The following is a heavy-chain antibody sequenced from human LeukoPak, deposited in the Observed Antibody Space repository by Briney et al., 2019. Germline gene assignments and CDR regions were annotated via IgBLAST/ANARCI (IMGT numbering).Heavy chain of an antibody. V-gene: IGHV3-21*01. Sequence: GGSLRLSCAASGFTFSSYSMNWVRQAPGKGLEWVSSISSSSTYMYYADSVKGRFTISRDNAKNSLYLEMDSLRAEDTAVYYCVRMYTNNWLLWYWGQGTLVTVSS. D-gene: IGHD6-13*01. CDR1: GFTFSSYS. CDR3: VRMYTNNWLLWY. J-gene: IGHJ4*02. CDR2: ISSSSTYM.